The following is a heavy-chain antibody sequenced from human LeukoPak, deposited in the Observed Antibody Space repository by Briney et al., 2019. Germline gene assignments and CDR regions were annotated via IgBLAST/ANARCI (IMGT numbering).Heavy chain of an antibody. CDR1: GFTFSSYE. J-gene: IGHJ3*02. CDR3: ARVAYGAQAFDI. Sequence: GGSLRLSCAASGFTFSSYEMNWVRQAPGKGLEWVSYISSSGSTMYYADSVKGRFTISRDNAKNSLYLQMNSLRAEDTAVYYCARVAYGAQAFDIWGQGTMVTVSS. D-gene: IGHD4-17*01. V-gene: IGHV3-48*03. CDR2: ISSSGSTM.